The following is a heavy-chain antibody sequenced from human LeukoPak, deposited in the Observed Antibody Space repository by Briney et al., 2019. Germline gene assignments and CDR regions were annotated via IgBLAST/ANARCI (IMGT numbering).Heavy chain of an antibody. V-gene: IGHV4-39*01. CDR1: GGSISSSSYY. J-gene: IGHJ4*02. CDR2: IYYSGST. D-gene: IGHD3-10*01. Sequence: SETLSLTCTVSGGSISSSSYYWGWIRQPPGKGLEWIGSIYYSGSTYYDPSLKSRVTISVDTSKNQFSLKLSSVTAADTAVHYCARVLWFGEILDYWGQGTLVTVSS. CDR3: ARVLWFGEILDY.